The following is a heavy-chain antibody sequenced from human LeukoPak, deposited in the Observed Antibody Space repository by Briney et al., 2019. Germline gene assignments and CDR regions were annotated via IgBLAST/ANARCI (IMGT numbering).Heavy chain of an antibody. CDR3: GKEGGDYDGDY. D-gene: IGHD4-23*01. CDR1: GFTFSNYA. CDR2: ISGSGGST. Sequence: GGSLSLSCAASGFTFSNYAMSWVRQAPGKGLEWVSAISGSGGSTYCADSVKGRFTISRDNSKNTLYLQMNSLRAEDTAVYYCGKEGGDYDGDYWGQGALVTVSS. J-gene: IGHJ4*02. V-gene: IGHV3-23*01.